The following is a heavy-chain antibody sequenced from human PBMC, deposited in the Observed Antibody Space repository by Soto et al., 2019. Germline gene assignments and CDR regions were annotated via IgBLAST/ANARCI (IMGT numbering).Heavy chain of an antibody. CDR2: ISGSGGST. D-gene: IGHD3-10*01. CDR1: GFTFSSYA. V-gene: IGHV3-23*01. Sequence: GGSLRLSCAASGFTFSSYAMSWVRQAPGKGLEWVSAISGSGGSTYYADSVKGRFTISRDNSKNTLYLQMNSLRAEDTAVYYCAKGVLWFGEKYYFDYWGQGTLVTVSS. CDR3: AKGVLWFGEKYYFDY. J-gene: IGHJ4*02.